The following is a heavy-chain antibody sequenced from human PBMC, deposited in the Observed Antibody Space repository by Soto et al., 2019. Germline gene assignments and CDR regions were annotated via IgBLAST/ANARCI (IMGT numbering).Heavy chain of an antibody. CDR1: GGSFSGYY. J-gene: IGHJ4*02. CDR3: ARNYDFWSGYYYYFDY. CDR2: INHSGST. Sequence: PSETLSLTCAVYGGSFSGYYWSWIRQPPGKGLEWIGEINHSGSTNYNPSLKSRVTISVDTSKNQFSLKLSSVTAADTAVYYCARNYDFWSGYYYYFDYWGQGTLVTVSS. D-gene: IGHD3-3*01. V-gene: IGHV4-34*01.